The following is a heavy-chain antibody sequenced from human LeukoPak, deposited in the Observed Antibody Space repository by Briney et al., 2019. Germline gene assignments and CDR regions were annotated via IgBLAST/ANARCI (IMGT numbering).Heavy chain of an antibody. CDR1: GFTFSSYA. J-gene: IGHJ4*02. V-gene: IGHV3-23*01. CDR2: ISGSGGTT. CDR3: AKGYYYDSSGYYYFDY. Sequence: PGGSLRLSCAASGFTFSSYAMSWVRQAPGKGLEWVPGISGSGGTTYYADSVKGRFTISRDNSKNTLYLQMDSLRAEDTAVYYCAKGYYYDSSGYYYFDYWGQGTLVTVSS. D-gene: IGHD3-22*01.